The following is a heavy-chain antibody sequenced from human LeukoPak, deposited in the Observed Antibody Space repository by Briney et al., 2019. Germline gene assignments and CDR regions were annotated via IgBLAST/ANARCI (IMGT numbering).Heavy chain of an antibody. J-gene: IGHJ4*02. CDR1: GGSISSYY. CDR3: ARSGYYYDSRHFDY. CDR2: IYYSGST. Sequence: SETLSLTCTVSGGSISSYYWSWIRQPPGKGLEWIGYIYYSGSTNYNPSLKSRVTISVDTSKNQFSLKLSSVTAADTAVYYCARSGYYYDSRHFDYWGQGTLVTVSS. D-gene: IGHD3-22*01. V-gene: IGHV4-59*01.